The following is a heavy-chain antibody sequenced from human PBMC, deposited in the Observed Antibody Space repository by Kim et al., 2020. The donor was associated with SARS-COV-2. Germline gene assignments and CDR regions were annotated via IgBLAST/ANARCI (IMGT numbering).Heavy chain of an antibody. CDR2: IWLDEKRE. J-gene: IGHJ3*01. CDR1: GFIFSSFC. Sequence: GGSLRLSCAASGFIFSSFCMHWVRQAPGKGLEGVSVIWLDEKREYYADSVKGRFTISRDNSKNMVYLQMNSLRAEDTAVYYCARALGLRTSDAFDVWG. V-gene: IGHV3-33*03. D-gene: IGHD1-1*01. CDR3: ARALGLRTSDAFDV.